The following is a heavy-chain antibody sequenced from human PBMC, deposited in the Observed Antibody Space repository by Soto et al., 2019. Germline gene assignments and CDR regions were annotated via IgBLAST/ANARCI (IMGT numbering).Heavy chain of an antibody. D-gene: IGHD3-9*01. V-gene: IGHV3-23*01. J-gene: IGHJ4*02. Sequence: EVQLLESGGGLVQPGGSLRLSCAASGFTFSSYAMSWVRQAPGKGLEWVSAISGSGGSTYYAASVKGRFTISRDNSKNTLYLQMNSLTAEDTAVYYCTKIKDYDILTGYSDLDYWRQGTLVTVSS. CDR2: ISGSGGST. CDR1: GFTFSSYA. CDR3: TKIKDYDILTGYSDLDY.